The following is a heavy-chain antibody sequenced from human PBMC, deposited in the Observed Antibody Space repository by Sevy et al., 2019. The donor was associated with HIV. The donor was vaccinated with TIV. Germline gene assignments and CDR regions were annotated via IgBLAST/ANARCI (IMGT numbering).Heavy chain of an antibody. Sequence: GGSLRLSCAASGFTFSKYSMSWVRQPPGKGLGWVSTLSFGCGQINYADSVKGRFTISRDNSKSSVYLQMNNLRPEDTAVYYCAREGCTKPHDYWGQGTLVTASS. J-gene: IGHJ4*02. D-gene: IGHD2-8*01. CDR3: AREGCTKPHDY. CDR2: LSFGCGQI. CDR1: GFTFSKYS. V-gene: IGHV3-23*01.